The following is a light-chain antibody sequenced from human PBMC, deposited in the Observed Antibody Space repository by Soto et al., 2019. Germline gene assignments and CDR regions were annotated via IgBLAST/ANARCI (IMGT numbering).Light chain of an antibody. CDR2: EAS. Sequence: EVVFTQSPGTLSLSPGDGATLSCRASQSVSSTYLTWYQQKPGQAPRLLIYEASRRATGIPDRFSGSGSGTDFSLTISRLEPEDFAVYYCQHYDSLRWTFGLGTKVDI. CDR1: QSVSSTY. CDR3: QHYDSLRWT. V-gene: IGKV3-20*01. J-gene: IGKJ1*01.